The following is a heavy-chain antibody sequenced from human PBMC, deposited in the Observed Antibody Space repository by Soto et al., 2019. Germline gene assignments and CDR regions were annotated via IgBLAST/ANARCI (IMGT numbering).Heavy chain of an antibody. V-gene: IGHV1-8*01. Sequence: QVQLVQSGAEVKKPGASVKVSCKAPGYTFTSYDINWGRQATGHGLEWMGWMNPNSGNTGYAQKFQGRVTMTRNTPISTAYMELSSLRSEDTAGYYCARDRERYDLTISFDYWGQGTLVTVSS. CDR1: GYTFTSYD. J-gene: IGHJ4*02. CDR3: ARDRERYDLTISFDY. CDR2: MNPNSGNT. D-gene: IGHD1-1*01.